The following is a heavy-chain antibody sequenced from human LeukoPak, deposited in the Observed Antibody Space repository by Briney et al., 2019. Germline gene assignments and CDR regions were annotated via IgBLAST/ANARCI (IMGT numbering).Heavy chain of an antibody. CDR2: IYSGGST. D-gene: IGHD1-26*01. CDR3: ARPIVGASRGFEP. V-gene: IGHV4-39*01. J-gene: IGHJ5*02. CDR1: GGSISSSSYY. Sequence: PSETLTLICTVSGGSISSSSYYWGWIRRPPGKGLEWIGSIYSGGSTYYNPSLKSRVTISVDTSKNQFSLKLSSVTAADTAVYYCARPIVGASRGFEPWGQGTLVTVSS.